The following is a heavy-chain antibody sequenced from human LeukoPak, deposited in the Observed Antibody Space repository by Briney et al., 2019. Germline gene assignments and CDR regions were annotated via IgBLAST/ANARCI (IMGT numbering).Heavy chain of an antibody. V-gene: IGHV3-7*03. CDR1: GFTFSSYW. Sequence: LAGGSLRLSCAASGFTFSSYWMSWVRQAPGKGLEWVANIKQDGSEKYYVDSVKGRFTISRDNAKNSLYLQMNSLRAEDTAVYYCAREEDSGIQLWPHCWGQGTLVTVSS. CDR3: AREEDSGIQLWPHC. J-gene: IGHJ4*02. D-gene: IGHD5-18*01. CDR2: IKQDGSEK.